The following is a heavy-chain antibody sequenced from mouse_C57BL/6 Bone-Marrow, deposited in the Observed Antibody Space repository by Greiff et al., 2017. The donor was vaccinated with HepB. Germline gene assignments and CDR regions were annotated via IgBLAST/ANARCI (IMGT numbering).Heavy chain of an antibody. CDR1: GFNIKDDY. CDR2: IDPENGDT. Sequence: VQLKESGAELVRPGASVKLSCTASGFNIKDDYMHWVKQRPEQGLEWIGWIDPENGDTEYASKFQGKATITADTSSNTAYLQLSSLTSEDTAVYYCTLYYSNSAGFAYWGQGTLVTVSA. J-gene: IGHJ3*01. V-gene: IGHV14-4*01. CDR3: TLYYSNSAGFAY. D-gene: IGHD2-5*01.